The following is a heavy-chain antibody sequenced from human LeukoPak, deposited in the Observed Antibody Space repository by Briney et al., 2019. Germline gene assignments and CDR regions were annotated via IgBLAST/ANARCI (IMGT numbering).Heavy chain of an antibody. CDR3: ATSYELLRPWFDP. CDR2: FDPEDGET. CDR1: GYTLTELS. Sequence: ASVKVSCKVPGYTLTELSMHWVRQAPGKGLEWMGGFDPEDGETIYAQKFQGRVTMTEDTSTDTAYMELSSLRSEDTAVYYCATSYELLRPWFDPWGQGTLVTVSS. V-gene: IGHV1-24*01. J-gene: IGHJ5*02. D-gene: IGHD1-26*01.